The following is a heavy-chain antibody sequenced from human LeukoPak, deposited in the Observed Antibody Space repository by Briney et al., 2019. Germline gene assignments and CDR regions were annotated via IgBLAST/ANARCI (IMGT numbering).Heavy chain of an antibody. CDR3: ARDPLSYVLRYFDWKYGDYYFDY. CDR1: GGTFSSYA. CDR2: IIPIFGTA. V-gene: IGHV1-69*13. D-gene: IGHD3-9*01. Sequence: ASVKVSCKASGGTFSSYAISWVRQAPGQGLEWMGGIIPIFGTANYAQKFQGRVTITADESTSTAYMELSSLRSEDTAVYYCARDPLSYVLRYFDWKYGDYYFDYWGQGTLVTVSS. J-gene: IGHJ4*02.